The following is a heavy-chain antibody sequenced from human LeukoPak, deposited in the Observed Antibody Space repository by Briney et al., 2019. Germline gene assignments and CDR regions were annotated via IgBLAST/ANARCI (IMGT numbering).Heavy chain of an antibody. D-gene: IGHD6-13*01. J-gene: IGHJ6*04. Sequence: PGGSLRLSCAASGFTSSAFCMSWVRRPPGKGLEWVANIKKDGSEKEYVDSVEGRFTIFRDNAKNSVYLQMNSLRAEDTAVYYCATFVGLVTAGLLLWGKGTTVIVSS. CDR3: ATFVGLVTAGLLL. CDR2: IKKDGSEK. V-gene: IGHV3-7*01. CDR1: GFTSSAFC.